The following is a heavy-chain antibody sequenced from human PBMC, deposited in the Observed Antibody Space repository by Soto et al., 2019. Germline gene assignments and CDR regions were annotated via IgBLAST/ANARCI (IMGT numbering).Heavy chain of an antibody. CDR3: ASVLLGYCSRTSCRNWNSVGYFDY. Sequence: QVQLQESGPGLVKPSQTLSLTCTVSGGSISSGGYYWSWIRQHPGKGLEWIGYIYYSGSTYYNPSLKSRVTISVDTSKNQFSLKRSAVTAADTAVYYCASVLLGYCSRTSCRNWNSVGYFDYWGQGTLVTVSS. J-gene: IGHJ4*02. D-gene: IGHD2-2*01. CDR1: GGSISSGGYY. CDR2: IYYSGST. V-gene: IGHV4-31*03.